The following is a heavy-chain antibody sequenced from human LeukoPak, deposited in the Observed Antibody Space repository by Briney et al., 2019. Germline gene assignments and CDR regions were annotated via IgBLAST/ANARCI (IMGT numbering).Heavy chain of an antibody. CDR1: GYTFTSYA. Sequence: AASVKVSCKASGYTFTSYAMHWVRQAPGQRLEWMGWINAGNGNTKYSQKFQGRVTITRDTSASTAYMELSSLRSEEKAVYYCARGSGSHFDYWGQGTLVTVSS. V-gene: IGHV1-3*01. D-gene: IGHD1-26*01. J-gene: IGHJ4*02. CDR2: INAGNGNT. CDR3: ARGSGSHFDY.